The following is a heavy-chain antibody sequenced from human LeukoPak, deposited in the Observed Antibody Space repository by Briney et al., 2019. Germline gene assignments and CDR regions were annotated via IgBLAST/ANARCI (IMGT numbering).Heavy chain of an antibody. V-gene: IGHV4-39*02. D-gene: IGHD6-13*01. CDR1: GGSISSSSYY. CDR2: IYYSGST. CDR3: ARDESGYSSFGASFDP. Sequence: SETLSLTCTVSGGSISSSSYYWGWIRQPPGKGLEWIGSIYYSGSTYYNPSLKSRVTISVDTSKNQFSLKLSSVTAADTAVYYCARDESGYSSFGASFDPWGQGTLVTVSS. J-gene: IGHJ5*02.